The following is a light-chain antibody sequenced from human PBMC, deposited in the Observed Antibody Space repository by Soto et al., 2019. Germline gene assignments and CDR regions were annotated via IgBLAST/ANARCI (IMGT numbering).Light chain of an antibody. CDR3: SAWDDNIYGPV. J-gene: IGLJ3*02. CDR2: RDN. V-gene: IGLV1-44*01. CDR1: SSDIGSNP. Sequence: QSVLTQPPSASGTPGQRVAISCSGGSSDIGSNPVNWYLHLPGAAPKLLIYRDNQRPSGVPDRFSGYKSGTSASLTISGLQYEDEADYFCSAWDDNIYGPVFGGGTKVTVL.